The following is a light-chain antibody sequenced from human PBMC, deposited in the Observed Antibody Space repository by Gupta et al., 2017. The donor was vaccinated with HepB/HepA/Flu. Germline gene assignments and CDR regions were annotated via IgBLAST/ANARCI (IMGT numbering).Light chain of an antibody. Sequence: EIVLTQSPATLSVSPVERATLSCRASQSVSNYSACYQQNPGQAPRLLIFDASNTATGLPARFSGSASGTDFTLTISILAPEDFAVYCCQRRSDWPITFGGGTKVEIK. V-gene: IGKV3-11*01. CDR2: DAS. CDR3: QRRSDWPIT. CDR1: QSVSNY. J-gene: IGKJ4*01.